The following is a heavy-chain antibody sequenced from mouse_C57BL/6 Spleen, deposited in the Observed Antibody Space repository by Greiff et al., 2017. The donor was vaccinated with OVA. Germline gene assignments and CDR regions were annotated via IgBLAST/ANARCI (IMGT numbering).Heavy chain of an antibody. Sequence: EVMLVESGGGLVKPGGSLNLSCAASGFTFSDYGMHWVRQAPEKGLEWVAYISRGSSTIYYADTVKGRFTISRDNAKNTLFLQMTSLRSEDTAVYYCARPATETVAWFAYWGQGTLVTVSA. V-gene: IGHV5-17*01. D-gene: IGHD4-1*02. CDR3: ARPATETVAWFAY. J-gene: IGHJ3*01. CDR2: ISRGSSTI. CDR1: GFTFSDYG.